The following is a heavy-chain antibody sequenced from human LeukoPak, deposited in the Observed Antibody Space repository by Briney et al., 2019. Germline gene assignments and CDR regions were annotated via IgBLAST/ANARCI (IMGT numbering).Heavy chain of an antibody. CDR3: AKDYYDSSGYLGDAFDI. CDR1: GFTFDDYA. V-gene: IGHV3-9*01. D-gene: IGHD3-22*01. Sequence: RSGGSLRLSCAASGFTFDDYAMHWVRQAPGKGLEWVSGISWNSGSIGYADSVKGRFTISRDNAKNSLYQQMNSLRAEDTALYYCAKDYYDSSGYLGDAFDIWGQGTMVTVSS. CDR2: ISWNSGSI. J-gene: IGHJ3*02.